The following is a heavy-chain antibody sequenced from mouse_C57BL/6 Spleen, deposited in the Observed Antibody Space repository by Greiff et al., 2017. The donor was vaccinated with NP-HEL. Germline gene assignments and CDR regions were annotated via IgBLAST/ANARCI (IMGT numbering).Heavy chain of an antibody. D-gene: IGHD2-4*01. Sequence: EVMLVESGGGLVKPGGSLKLSCAASGFTFSDYGMHWVRQAPGKGLEWVAYISSGSSTIYYVDTVKGRFTISRDNAKNTLFLQMTSLRSEDTAMYYGARRVYYDYDEHYFDYWGQGTTLTVSS. CDR2: ISSGSSTI. V-gene: IGHV5-17*01. J-gene: IGHJ2*01. CDR1: GFTFSDYG. CDR3: ARRVYYDYDEHYFDY.